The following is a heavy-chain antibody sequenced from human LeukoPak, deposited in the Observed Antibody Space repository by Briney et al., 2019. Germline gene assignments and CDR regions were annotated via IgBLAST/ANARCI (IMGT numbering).Heavy chain of an antibody. CDR2: ISYDGSNK. Sequence: PGGSLRLSCAASGFTFSSYAMPWVRQAPGKGLEWVAVISYDGSNKYYADSVKGRFTISRDNSKNTLYLQMNSLRAEDTAVYYCARDNGNYGDYNFAHWGQGTLVTVSS. CDR3: ARDNGNYGDYNFAH. V-gene: IGHV3-30-3*01. CDR1: GFTFSSYA. D-gene: IGHD4-17*01. J-gene: IGHJ4*02.